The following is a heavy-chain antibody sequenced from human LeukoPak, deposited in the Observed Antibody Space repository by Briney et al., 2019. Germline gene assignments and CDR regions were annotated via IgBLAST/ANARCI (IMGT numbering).Heavy chain of an antibody. D-gene: IGHD3-9*01. Sequence: ASVKVSCKASGYTFTSYGISWVRQAPGQGLEWMGWISAYNGNTNYAQKLQGRVTMTTDTSTSTAYMELRSLRSDDTAVYYCARGGPIRAYDILTGYYIPWGQGTLVTVSS. CDR2: ISAYNGNT. V-gene: IGHV1-18*01. J-gene: IGHJ5*02. CDR1: GYTFTSYG. CDR3: ARGGPIRAYDILTGYYIP.